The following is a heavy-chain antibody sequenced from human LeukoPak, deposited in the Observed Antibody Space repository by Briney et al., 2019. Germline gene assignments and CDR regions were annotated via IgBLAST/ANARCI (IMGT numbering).Heavy chain of an antibody. V-gene: IGHV1-2*02. D-gene: IGHD2-8*01. CDR3: ARSDIVLNFFDY. Sequence: ASVKVSCKASGYTFTGYYMHWVRQAPGQGREGMGWINPNSGGTNYAQKFQGRVTMTRDTSISTAYMELSRLRSDDTAVYYWARSDIVLNFFDYWGQGTLVTVSS. J-gene: IGHJ4*02. CDR2: INPNSGGT. CDR1: GYTFTGYY.